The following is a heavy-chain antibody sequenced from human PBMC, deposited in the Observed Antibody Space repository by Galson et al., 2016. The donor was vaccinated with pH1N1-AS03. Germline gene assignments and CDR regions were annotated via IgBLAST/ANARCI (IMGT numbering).Heavy chain of an antibody. J-gene: IGHJ4*02. CDR2: ITPTGDYV. D-gene: IGHD2-15*01. V-gene: IGHV3-21*01. CDR1: GFTFSFYS. Sequence: SLRLSCATSGFTFSFYSMNWVRQAPGQGLEWLSSITPTGDYVYYADSVKGRFTISRDNAKNSLHLRMNSLRAEDKALYYCARDNFKSMVAARDGIDYWRQGTLVTVSS. CDR3: ARDNFKSMVAARDGIDY.